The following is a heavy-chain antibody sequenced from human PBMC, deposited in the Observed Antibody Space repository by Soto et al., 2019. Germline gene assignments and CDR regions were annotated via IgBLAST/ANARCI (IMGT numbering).Heavy chain of an antibody. J-gene: IGHJ5*02. V-gene: IGHV1-69*13. Sequence: ASVKVSCKASGGTFSSYAISWVRQAPGQGLEWMGGIIPIFGTANYAQKFQGRVTITADESTSTAYMELSSLRSEDTAVYYCARSSSWYQNGNNWFDPWGQGTLVTVSS. D-gene: IGHD6-13*01. CDR3: ARSSSWYQNGNNWFDP. CDR2: IIPIFGTA. CDR1: GGTFSSYA.